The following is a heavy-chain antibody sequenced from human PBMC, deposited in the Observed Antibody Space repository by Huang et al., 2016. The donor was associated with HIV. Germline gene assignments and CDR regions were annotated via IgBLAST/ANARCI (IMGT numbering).Heavy chain of an antibody. CDR3: ARSAYGDLDY. CDR1: GYTFTNYD. Sequence: QVHLVQSGAEVKKPGASVKVSCKASGYTFTNYDINWVRQAPGRGLEWMGWMNPKTGNAVFAQSFQGRVTMTRKTSITTAYMELTSLTSEDTAVYYCARSAYGDLDYWGLGTLVIVSS. V-gene: IGHV1-8*02. J-gene: IGHJ4*02. D-gene: IGHD4-17*01. CDR2: MNPKTGNA.